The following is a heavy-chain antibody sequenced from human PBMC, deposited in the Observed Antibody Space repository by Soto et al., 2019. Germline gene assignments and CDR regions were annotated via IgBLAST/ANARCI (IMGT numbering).Heavy chain of an antibody. D-gene: IGHD3-10*01. J-gene: IGHJ4*02. CDR3: ATIKLGSNRLDY. Sequence: PSVPLSVTWTVSGGSIISGDCYWSRNRQPPGKGLEWIGYIYYSGSTYYNPSLKSRVTISVDTSKNHFSLKLSSVTAADTAVYYCATIKLGSNRLDYWGQGTLVTSPQ. CDR1: GGSIISGDCY. CDR2: IYYSGST. V-gene: IGHV4-30-4*01.